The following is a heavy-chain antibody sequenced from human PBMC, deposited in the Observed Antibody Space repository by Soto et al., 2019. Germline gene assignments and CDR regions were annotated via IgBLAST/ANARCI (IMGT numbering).Heavy chain of an antibody. CDR2: IHRGGST. V-gene: IGHV3-66*01. CDR1: GFTVGNNY. Sequence: EVHLVESGGGLVQPGGSLRLSCAASGFTVGNNYMSWVRQAPGKGLEWVSIIHRGGSTSYADSVKGRFTISRDSSKNILYLQINGLTADDTAVYYCARSANTYGSPFGYWGQGALVTVSS. CDR3: ARSANTYGSPFGY. J-gene: IGHJ4*02. D-gene: IGHD3-10*01.